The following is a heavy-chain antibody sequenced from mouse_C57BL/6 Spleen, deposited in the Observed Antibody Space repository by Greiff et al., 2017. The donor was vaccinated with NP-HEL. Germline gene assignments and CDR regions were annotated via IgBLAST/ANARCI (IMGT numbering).Heavy chain of an antibody. Sequence: EVQLQQSGPELVKPGASVKISCKASGYTFTDYYMNWVKQSHGKSLEWIGDINPNNGGTSYNQKFKGKATLTVDKSSSTAYMELRSLTSEDSAVYYCAREAGRGVDYWGQGTTLTVSS. V-gene: IGHV1-26*01. CDR1: GYTFTDYY. CDR3: AREAGRGVDY. J-gene: IGHJ2*01. CDR2: INPNNGGT. D-gene: IGHD4-1*01.